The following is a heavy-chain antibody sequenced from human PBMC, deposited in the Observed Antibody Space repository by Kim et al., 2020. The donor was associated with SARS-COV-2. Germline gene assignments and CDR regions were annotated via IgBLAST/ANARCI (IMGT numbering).Heavy chain of an antibody. J-gene: IGHJ4*02. CDR3: ARDRNDYGAALFDY. D-gene: IGHD4-17*01. Sequence: ANSGKGPFTSSRDNAQNSLYLQMNSLRDEDTAVYYCARDRNDYGAALFDYWGQGTLVTVSS. V-gene: IGHV3-48*02.